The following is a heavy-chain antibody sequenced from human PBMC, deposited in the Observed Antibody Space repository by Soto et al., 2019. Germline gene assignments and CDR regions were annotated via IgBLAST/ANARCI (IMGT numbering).Heavy chain of an antibody. CDR3: ARDGESGTAVAGIQYSGMDV. J-gene: IGHJ6*01. Sequence: EVQLVDAGGDLIQPGGSLRLSCGASGFTVSGNSLSWVRQAPGKGLEWVSYIYIDGSTYYADSVRGRFTLTRDNSKNTLYLQRNNLRGEDTAVYYCARDGESGTAVAGIQYSGMDVWGQGTTVTVSS. V-gene: IGHV3-53*01. CDR2: IYIDGST. D-gene: IGHD6-19*01. CDR1: GFTVSGNS.